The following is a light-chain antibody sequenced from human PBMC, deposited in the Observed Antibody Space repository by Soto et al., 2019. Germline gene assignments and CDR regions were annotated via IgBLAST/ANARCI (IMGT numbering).Light chain of an antibody. CDR3: QQRRYWPVT. Sequence: EIVLTQSPAILSMSPGERATLSCRASQSVSSYFAWYQQKPGQAPRLLIYDASNRAPGVPARFSGSGSGTDFTLTISSQEPEDFAVYYCQQRRYWPVTFGQGTKVEIK. J-gene: IGKJ1*01. CDR2: DAS. CDR1: QSVSSY. V-gene: IGKV3-11*01.